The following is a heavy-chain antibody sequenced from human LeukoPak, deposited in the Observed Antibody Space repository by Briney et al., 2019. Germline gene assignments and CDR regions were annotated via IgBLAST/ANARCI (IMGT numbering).Heavy chain of an antibody. J-gene: IGHJ5*02. CDR1: GYSFTSYW. Sequence: GESLKISCKGSGYSFTSYWIGWVRQMPGKGLEWMGIIYPGDSDTRYSPSFQGQVTISADKSISTPYLPWSSLKASDTAMYSWARHYSGYVYALSRSGFAPGGQGPLATVPS. D-gene: IGHD5-12*01. CDR3: ARHYSGYVYALSRSGFAP. V-gene: IGHV5-51*01. CDR2: IYPGDSDT.